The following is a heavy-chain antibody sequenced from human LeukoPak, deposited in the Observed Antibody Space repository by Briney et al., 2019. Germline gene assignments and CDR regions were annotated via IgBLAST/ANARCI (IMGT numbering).Heavy chain of an antibody. J-gene: IGHJ6*02. V-gene: IGHV3-23*01. D-gene: IGHD2-15*01. CDR1: GFTFSASP. CDR2: ISGSGGST. CDR3: ARVEGYCSGGSCSYYYGMDV. Sequence: PGGSLRLSCAASGFTFSASPMHWVRQASGKGLEWVSAISGSGGSTYYADSVKGRFTISRDNAKNSLYLQMNSLRAEDTAVYYCARVEGYCSGGSCSYYYGMDVWGQGTTVTVSS.